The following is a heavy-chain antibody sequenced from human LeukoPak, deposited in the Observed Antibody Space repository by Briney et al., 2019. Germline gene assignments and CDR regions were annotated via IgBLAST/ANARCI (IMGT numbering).Heavy chain of an antibody. CDR3: ARENIAVDAFDI. CDR1: GFTFSIYW. CDR2: IKPDGSDK. Sequence: SGGSLRLSCEASGFTFSIYWMSWVRQAPGKGPECVANIKPDGSDKYYVDSMKGRFTISRHNAKNSLYLQMNSLRAEDTAVYYCARENIAVDAFDIWGQGTMVTVSS. J-gene: IGHJ3*02. D-gene: IGHD2/OR15-2a*01. V-gene: IGHV3-7*01.